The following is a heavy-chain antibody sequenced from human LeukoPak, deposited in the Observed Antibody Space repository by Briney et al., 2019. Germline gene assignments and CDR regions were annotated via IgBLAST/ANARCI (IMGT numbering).Heavy chain of an antibody. CDR1: GYTFTGYY. D-gene: IGHD6-25*01. CDR3: GTLLSNAAFDY. V-gene: IGHV1-2*02. J-gene: IGHJ4*02. Sequence: ASVKVSCKASGYTFTGYYMHWVRQAPGQGLEWMGWINPNSGETKYAQKFQGRVTMTRDTSISTAYMELSRLRSDETAVYYCGTLLSNAAFDYWGQGTLATVSS. CDR2: INPNSGET.